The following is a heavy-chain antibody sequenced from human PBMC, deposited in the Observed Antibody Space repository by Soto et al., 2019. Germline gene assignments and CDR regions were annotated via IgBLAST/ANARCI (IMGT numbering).Heavy chain of an antibody. J-gene: IGHJ6*02. CDR2: IYYSGNT. Sequence: PAENLSLTCSVSFRSISSGYYNWSWILQPPGKGLEWIGNIYYSGNTYYNPSLKSRLIISIDTPKNQFSLKVGSVTAADSAVYYCAGSALYGMDVWGQGTTVTGSS. CDR1: FRSISSGYYN. V-gene: IGHV4-30-4*08. CDR3: AGSALYGMDV.